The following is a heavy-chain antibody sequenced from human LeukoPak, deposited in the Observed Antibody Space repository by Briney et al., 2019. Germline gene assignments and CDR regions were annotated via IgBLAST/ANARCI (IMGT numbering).Heavy chain of an antibody. CDR1: GDSASSNSAA. D-gene: IGHD2-2*01. Sequence: SQTLSLTCAISGDSASSNSAAWNWIRQSPSRGLEWLGRTYYRSKWYNDYAVSVKSRITINPDTSKNQFSLQLNSVTPEDTAVYYCARDDFCSSTSCSAAGHYYYGMDVWGQGTTVTVSS. J-gene: IGHJ6*02. CDR2: TYYRSKWYN. CDR3: ARDDFCSSTSCSAAGHYYYGMDV. V-gene: IGHV6-1*01.